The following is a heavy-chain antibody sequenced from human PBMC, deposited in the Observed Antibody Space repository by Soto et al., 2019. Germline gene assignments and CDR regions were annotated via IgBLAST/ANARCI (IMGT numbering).Heavy chain of an antibody. CDR1: GYTFTSYY. CDR3: ARPYCSGGSCYSLTENYYFDY. D-gene: IGHD2-15*01. CDR2: INPSGGST. Sequence: ASVKVSCKASGYTFTSYYMHWVRQAPGQGLEWMGIINPSGGSTSYAQKFQGRVTMTRDTSTSTVYMELSSLRSEDTAVYYCARPYCSGGSCYSLTENYYFDYWGQGTLVTVSS. J-gene: IGHJ4*02. V-gene: IGHV1-46*01.